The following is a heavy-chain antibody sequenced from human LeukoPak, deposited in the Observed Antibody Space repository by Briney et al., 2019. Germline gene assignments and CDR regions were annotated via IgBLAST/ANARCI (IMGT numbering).Heavy chain of an antibody. CDR3: ATKIQSGNYPVDY. Sequence: SETLSLTCAVSGGSISGSNWWSWVRPPPGKGLEWIGEIYHSGSTNYNPSLKSRVTISVDKSKNQFSLKLSSVTAADTAVYYCATKIQSGNYPVDYWGQGTLVTVSS. CDR1: GGSISGSNW. CDR2: IYHSGST. J-gene: IGHJ4*02. V-gene: IGHV4-4*02. D-gene: IGHD1-26*01.